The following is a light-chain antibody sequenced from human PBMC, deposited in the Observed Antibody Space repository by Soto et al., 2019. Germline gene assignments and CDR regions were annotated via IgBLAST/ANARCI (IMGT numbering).Light chain of an antibody. CDR2: WAS. CDR1: QPVLRSSNNKNH. Sequence: DIVMTQSPDSLTVSLGERATINCKASQPVLRSSNNKNHLASYQQKPTQSPKMLISWASTRESGVPDRFSGSGSGIEFTLTISSLQAEDAAVYYCQQYYDVPVTFGQGTRLEIK. CDR3: QQYYDVPVT. J-gene: IGKJ5*01. V-gene: IGKV4-1*01.